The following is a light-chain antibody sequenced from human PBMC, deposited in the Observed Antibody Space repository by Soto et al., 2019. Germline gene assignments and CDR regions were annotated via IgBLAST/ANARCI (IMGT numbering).Light chain of an antibody. CDR1: QSVSSSY. J-gene: IGKJ5*01. CDR3: QLYGISPQ. CDR2: GTS. Sequence: EIVLTQSPGTLSLSPGERATLSCRASQSVSSSYLAWYQQKPGQAPRFLIYGTSSRATGIPDRFSGSGSGTDFSLTISRLEPEDFAVYYCQLYGISPQFGQGTRLEIK. V-gene: IGKV3-20*01.